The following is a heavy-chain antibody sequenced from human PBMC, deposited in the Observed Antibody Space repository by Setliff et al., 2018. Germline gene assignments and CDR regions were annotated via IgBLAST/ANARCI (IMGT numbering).Heavy chain of an antibody. J-gene: IGHJ6*03. V-gene: IGHV4-59*08. D-gene: IGHD6-6*01. CDR1: GGSISSYY. CDR3: ARMAVRVASRPSSPLDYYYYMDL. CDR2: IYYGGTT. Sequence: KPSETLSLTCTVSGGSISSYYWSWIRQPPGKGLEWIGYIYYGGTTNYNPSLKSRVSISLDTSKSQFSLRLSSLTAADTAVYYCARMAVRVASRPSSPLDYYYYMDLWGKGATVTVSS.